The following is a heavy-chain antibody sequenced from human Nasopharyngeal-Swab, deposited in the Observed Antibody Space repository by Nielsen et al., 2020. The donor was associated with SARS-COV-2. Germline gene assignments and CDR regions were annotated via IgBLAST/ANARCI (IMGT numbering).Heavy chain of an antibody. Sequence: GESLKISCAASGFTFSSYAIHWVRQAPGKGLEWVANIKQDGSEKYYVDSVKGRFTISRDNAKNSLYLQMNSLRAEDTAVYYCARDSSAVAGSYYYYGMDVWGQGTTVTVSS. CDR3: ARDSSAVAGSYYYYGMDV. J-gene: IGHJ6*02. V-gene: IGHV3-7*01. CDR1: GFTFSSYA. CDR2: IKQDGSEK. D-gene: IGHD6-19*01.